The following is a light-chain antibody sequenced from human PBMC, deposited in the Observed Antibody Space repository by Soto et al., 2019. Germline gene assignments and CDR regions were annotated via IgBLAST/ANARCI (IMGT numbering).Light chain of an antibody. Sequence: DIQMTQSPSSLSASLGDRVTITCRASQGIGVYLAWFQQKPGNAPKLLIYAESTLQSGVPSRFSGSGSGTDFTLTVSSLQPEDVATYYCQKYNSAPLTFGGGTRVEIK. CDR2: AES. CDR3: QKYNSAPLT. V-gene: IGKV1-27*01. CDR1: QGIGVY. J-gene: IGKJ4*01.